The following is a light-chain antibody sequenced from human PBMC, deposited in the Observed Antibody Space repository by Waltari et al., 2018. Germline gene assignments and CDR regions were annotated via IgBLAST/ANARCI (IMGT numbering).Light chain of an antibody. CDR3: CSYAAGGSSVL. CDR2: EDS. CDR1: SSDVGSYNL. Sequence: QSALTQPASVSGSPGQSITISCTGTSSDVGSYNLVSWYQQHPGKVPKLMIYEDSKRPSGLSNRFSGSKSGNTASLTISVLQAEDEADYYCCSYAAGGSSVLFGGGTKLTVL. V-gene: IGLV2-23*01. J-gene: IGLJ2*01.